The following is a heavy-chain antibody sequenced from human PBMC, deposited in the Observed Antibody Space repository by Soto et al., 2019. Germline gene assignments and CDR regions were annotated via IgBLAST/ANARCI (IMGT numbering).Heavy chain of an antibody. D-gene: IGHD7-27*01. CDR1: GFTFSSYG. V-gene: IGHV3-30*18. CDR3: AKGTLTGSGAGRGGMDV. Sequence: QVQLVESGGGVVQPGRSLRLSCADSGFTFSSYGMHWVRQAPGKGLEWVAVISYDGSNKYYADSVKGRFTISRDNSKNTLYLQMNSLRAEDTAVYYCAKGTLTGSGAGRGGMDVWGQGTTVTVSS. J-gene: IGHJ6*02. CDR2: ISYDGSNK.